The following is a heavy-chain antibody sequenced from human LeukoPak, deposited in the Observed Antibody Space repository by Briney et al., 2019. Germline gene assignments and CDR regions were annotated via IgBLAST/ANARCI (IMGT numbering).Heavy chain of an antibody. D-gene: IGHD3-10*01. CDR3: ARGGARWFGERYHFDL. CDR1: GGSLSSYY. Sequence: PSETLSLTCTVSGGSLSSYYWSWIRQPAGKGLEWIGRIYTSGSTNYNPSLKSRVTMSVDTSKNQFSLKLNSVTAADTAVYYCARGGARWFGERYHFDLWGRGTLVTVSS. V-gene: IGHV4-4*07. J-gene: IGHJ2*01. CDR2: IYTSGST.